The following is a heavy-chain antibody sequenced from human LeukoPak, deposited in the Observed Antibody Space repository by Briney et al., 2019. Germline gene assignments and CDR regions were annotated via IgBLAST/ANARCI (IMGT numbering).Heavy chain of an antibody. CDR1: GYPLNNAYY. CDR3: ARQYDSYFYYYLDL. D-gene: IGHD2-2*01. V-gene: IGHV4-38-2*01. Sequence: SETLSLTRGVSGYPLNNAYYWVWTRHPPGKGLEWIGSLYHPDSTYYTPSLKSRVTMSVDTSRNQFSLRLSFVTAADTAVYCCARQYDSYFYYYLDLWGTGTTVTVSS. J-gene: IGHJ6*03. CDR2: LYHPDST.